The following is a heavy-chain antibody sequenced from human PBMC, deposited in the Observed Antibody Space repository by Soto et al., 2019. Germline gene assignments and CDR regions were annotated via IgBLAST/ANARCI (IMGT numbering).Heavy chain of an antibody. CDR3: AKRGSGITGTTKSNYYYYYMDV. Sequence: PSETLSLTCAVSGGSIISCGYSWSWIRQPPGKGLEWIGYIYHSGSTYYNPSLKSRVTISVDRSKNQFSLKLSSVTAADTAVYYCAKRGSGITGTTKSNYYYYYMDVWGKGTTVTVSS. CDR2: IYHSGST. V-gene: IGHV4-30-2*01. CDR1: GGSIISCGYS. J-gene: IGHJ6*03. D-gene: IGHD1-7*01.